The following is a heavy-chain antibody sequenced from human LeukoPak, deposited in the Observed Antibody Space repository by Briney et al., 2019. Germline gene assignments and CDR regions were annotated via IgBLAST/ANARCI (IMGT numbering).Heavy chain of an antibody. CDR1: GGSISSSNW. CDR3: ARVVVVPATTGVYYFDY. J-gene: IGHJ4*02. CDR2: IYHSGST. D-gene: IGHD2-15*01. V-gene: IGHV4-4*02. Sequence: SETLSLTCAVSGGSISSSNWWSWVRQPPGKGLEWIGEIYHSGSTNYNPSLKSRVTISVDKSKNQFSLKLSSVTAAGTAVYYCARVVVVPATTGVYYFDYWGQGTLVTVSS.